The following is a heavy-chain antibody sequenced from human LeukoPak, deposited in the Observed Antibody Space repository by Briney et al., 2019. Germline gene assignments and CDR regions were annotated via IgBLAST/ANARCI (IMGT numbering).Heavy chain of an antibody. J-gene: IGHJ5*01. Sequence: SETLSLTCTVSGGSISSGSYYWSWSRQPAGKGLEWSGRIYTSGSTNYSPSFQSRVTIALDTSKNQFSLKLSSMTAADTAGDDCARAPPPYRTSWFASWAKGPLVP. D-gene: IGHD2-2*01. CDR2: IYTSGST. CDR3: ARAPPPYRTSWFAS. V-gene: IGHV4-61*02. CDR1: GGSISSGSYY.